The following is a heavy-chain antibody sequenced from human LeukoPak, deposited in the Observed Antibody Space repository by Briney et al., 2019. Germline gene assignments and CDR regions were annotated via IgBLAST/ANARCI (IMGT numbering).Heavy chain of an antibody. Sequence: NASETLSLTCTVSGGSISSYYWSWLRQPPGKGLEWIGYIYYSGSTNYNPSLKSRVTLSVDTSKNQFSLKLSSVTAADTAVYYCARVVSEYSSNWFDPWGQGTLVTVSS. V-gene: IGHV4-59*01. CDR2: IYYSGST. D-gene: IGHD6-6*01. CDR3: ARVVSEYSSNWFDP. CDR1: GGSISSYY. J-gene: IGHJ5*02.